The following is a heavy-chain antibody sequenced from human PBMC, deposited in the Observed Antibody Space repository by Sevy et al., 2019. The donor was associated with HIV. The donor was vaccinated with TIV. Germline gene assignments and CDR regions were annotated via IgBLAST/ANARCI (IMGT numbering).Heavy chain of an antibody. CDR2: MYYSGST. Sequence: SETLSLTCTVSGGSISSSSYYWGWIRQPPGKGLEWIGSMYYSGSTYYNPSLKSRVTISVDTSKNQFSLKLSSVTAADTAVYYCARQIYYYDSSGLDAFDIWGQRTMVTVSS. CDR3: ARQIYYYDSSGLDAFDI. CDR1: GGSISSSSYY. J-gene: IGHJ3*02. V-gene: IGHV4-39*01. D-gene: IGHD3-22*01.